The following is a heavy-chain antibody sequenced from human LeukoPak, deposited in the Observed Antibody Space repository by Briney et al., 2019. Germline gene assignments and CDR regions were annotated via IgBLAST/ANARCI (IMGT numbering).Heavy chain of an antibody. Sequence: SETLSLTCTVSGGSISSYYWSWIRQPPGKGLEWIGYVLNSGRTNLNPSIRSRATMSVDTSKNQFSLKLSSLTAADTAVYYCAGRQHIVAVTATRGSFDMWGQGTMVTVSS. D-gene: IGHD2-21*02. J-gene: IGHJ3*02. CDR3: AGRQHIVAVTATRGSFDM. V-gene: IGHV4-59*01. CDR2: VLNSGRT. CDR1: GGSISSYY.